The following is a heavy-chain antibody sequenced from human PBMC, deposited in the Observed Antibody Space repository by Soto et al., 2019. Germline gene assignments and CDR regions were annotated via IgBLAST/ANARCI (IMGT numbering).Heavy chain of an antibody. D-gene: IGHD2-8*02. CDR3: ARVDSTAVTFDS. Sequence: PSETLSLTCTVSGGSISSYYWSWIRQPPGKGLEWIGYIYYSGDTNYNPSLKSRVTILVDTSKNQFSLKLSSVTAADTAVYYCARVDSTAVTFDSWGQGTLVTVSS. CDR2: IYYSGDT. V-gene: IGHV4-59*01. J-gene: IGHJ4*02. CDR1: GGSISSYY.